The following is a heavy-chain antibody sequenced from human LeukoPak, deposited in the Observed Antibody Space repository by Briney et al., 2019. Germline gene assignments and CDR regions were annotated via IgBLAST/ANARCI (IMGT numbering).Heavy chain of an antibody. D-gene: IGHD5-24*01. CDR3: TRRAARWQFDL. V-gene: IGHV3-9*01. CDR2: INWKTGNG. CDR1: GFNFDDYA. J-gene: IGHJ2*01. Sequence: GGSLRLSCAVSGFNFDDYAMHWVRQAPGRGLEWVSGINWKTGNGIYADSVKGRFTISRDNAKNSLYLQMSSLRAEDTALYYCTRRAARWQFDLWGRGTLLTVST.